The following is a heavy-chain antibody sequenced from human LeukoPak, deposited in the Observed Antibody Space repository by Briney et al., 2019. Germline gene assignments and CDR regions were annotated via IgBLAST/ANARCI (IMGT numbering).Heavy chain of an antibody. J-gene: IGHJ4*02. CDR2: VTGDATST. V-gene: IGHV3-74*01. CDR3: ARGAGGFDY. D-gene: IGHD6-13*01. Sequence: GGSLRLSCAASGFTFSDYWMHWVRQVPGKGPLWVSHVTGDATSTSYVESMKGRFTISRDNAKNTLYLQMNSLRAEDTAVYYCARGAGGFDYWGQGILVTVSS. CDR1: GFTFSDYW.